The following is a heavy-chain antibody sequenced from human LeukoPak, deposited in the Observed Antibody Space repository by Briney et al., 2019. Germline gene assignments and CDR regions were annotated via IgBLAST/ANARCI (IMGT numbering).Heavy chain of an antibody. D-gene: IGHD3-22*01. CDR2: IYTSGST. J-gene: IGHJ4*02. Sequence: SETLSLTCTVSGGSISSGSYYWSWIRQPAGKGLEWIGRIYTSGSTNYNPSLKSRVTISVDTSKNQFSLKLSSVTAADTAVYYCARVDSSAYHDFDYWGQGTLVTVSS. CDR1: GGSISSGSYY. CDR3: ARVDSSAYHDFDY. V-gene: IGHV4-61*02.